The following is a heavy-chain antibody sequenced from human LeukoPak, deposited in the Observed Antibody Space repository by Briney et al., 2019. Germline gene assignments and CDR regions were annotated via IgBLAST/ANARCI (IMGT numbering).Heavy chain of an antibody. CDR3: AKFRGLTFDDASDI. Sequence: GGSLIFSCAASGFTFSNYAMSWVRLAPGKGLDWVIAISGSGGSTYYADSVKGRFTISRDSSKNTLYLQMNSLRAEDTAVYYCAKFRGLTFDDASDIWGQGTMVTVSS. CDR2: ISGSGGST. V-gene: IGHV3-23*01. D-gene: IGHD3-10*01. J-gene: IGHJ3*02. CDR1: GFTFSNYA.